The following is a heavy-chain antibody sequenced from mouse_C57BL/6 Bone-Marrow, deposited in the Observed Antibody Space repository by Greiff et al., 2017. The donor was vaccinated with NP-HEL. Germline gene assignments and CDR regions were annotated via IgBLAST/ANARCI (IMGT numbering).Heavy chain of an antibody. V-gene: IGHV1-5*01. D-gene: IGHD2-1*01. CDR2: IYPGNSDI. CDR3: THRIYYIGFDY. J-gene: IGHJ2*01. Sequence: EVQLKESGTVLARPGASVKMSCKTSGYTFTSYWMHWVKQRTGQGLEWIGAIYPGNSDIRYNEKFKGKAKLTALTSASTAYMELSRLTNEDSAVYYGTHRIYYIGFDYWDQGTTLTVSS. CDR1: GYTFTSYW.